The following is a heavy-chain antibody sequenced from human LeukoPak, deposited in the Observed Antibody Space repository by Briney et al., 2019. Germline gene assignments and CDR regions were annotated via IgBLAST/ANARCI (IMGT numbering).Heavy chain of an antibody. V-gene: IGHV4-39*07. CDR3: ARDDSSGYNNFDY. CDR2: IYYSGST. D-gene: IGHD3-22*01. J-gene: IGHJ4*02. CDR1: GGSISSSSYY. Sequence: PSETLSLTCTVSGGSISSSSYYWGWIRQPPGKGLEWIGSIYYSGSTYYNPSLKSRLTISVDTSKNQFSLKLSSVTAADTAVYYCARDDSSGYNNFDYWGQGTLVTVSS.